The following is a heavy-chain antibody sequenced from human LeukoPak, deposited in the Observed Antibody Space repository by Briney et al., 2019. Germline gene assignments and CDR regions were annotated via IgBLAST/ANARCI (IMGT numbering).Heavy chain of an antibody. J-gene: IGHJ4*02. CDR3: ARVPNYYDSSGYTQRDY. D-gene: IGHD3-22*01. CDR2: ISSSSSTI. CDR1: GFTFSSYS. V-gene: IGHV3-48*02. Sequence: GGSLRLSCAASGFTFSSYSMNWVRRAPGKGLEWVSYISSSSSTIYYADSVKGRFTISRDNAKNSLYLQMNSLRDEDTAVYYCARVPNYYDSSGYTQRDYWGQGTLVTVSS.